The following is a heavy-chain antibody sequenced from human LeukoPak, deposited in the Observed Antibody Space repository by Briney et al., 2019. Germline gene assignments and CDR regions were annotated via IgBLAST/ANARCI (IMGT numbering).Heavy chain of an antibody. V-gene: IGHV3-21*01. CDR2: LSSSSSIK. J-gene: IGHJ3*02. Sequence: GGSLRLSCVASGFNFSNYEMNWVRQAPGKGLEWVSSLSSSSSIKNYADSVKGRFTISRDNAKNSLYLQMNSLRVEDTAVYYCARELRGNWGDAFDIWGQGTMVTVSS. CDR3: ARELRGNWGDAFDI. D-gene: IGHD7-27*01. CDR1: GFNFSNYE.